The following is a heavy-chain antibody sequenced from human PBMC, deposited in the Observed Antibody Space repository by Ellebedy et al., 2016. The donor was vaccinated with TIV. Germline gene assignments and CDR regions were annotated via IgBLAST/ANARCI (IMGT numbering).Heavy chain of an antibody. J-gene: IGHJ6*02. CDR2: ISSSGNYI. V-gene: IGHV3-21*01. CDR1: GFTFSSYS. Sequence: GESLKISXAASGFTFSSYSMNWVRQAPGKGLEWVSSISSSGNYIYYADSVKGRFTISRDNAKNSLYLQMNSLRAEDTAVYYCARDLHYDYIWGSYRLNGMDVWGQGTTVTVSS. D-gene: IGHD3-16*02. CDR3: ARDLHYDYIWGSYRLNGMDV.